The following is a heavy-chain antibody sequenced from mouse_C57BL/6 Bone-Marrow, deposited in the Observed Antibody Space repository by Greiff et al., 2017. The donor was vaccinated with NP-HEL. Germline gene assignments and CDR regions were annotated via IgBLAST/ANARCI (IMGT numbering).Heavy chain of an antibody. CDR2: IDPETGGT. CDR1: GYTFTDYE. CDR3: TGFAY. V-gene: IGHV1-15*01. Sequence: VKLVESGAELVRPGASVTLSCKASGYTFTDYEMHWVKQTPVHGLEWIGAIDPETGGTAYNQKFKGKAILTADKSSSTAYMELRSLTSEDSAVYYCTGFAYWGQGTLVTVSA. J-gene: IGHJ3*01.